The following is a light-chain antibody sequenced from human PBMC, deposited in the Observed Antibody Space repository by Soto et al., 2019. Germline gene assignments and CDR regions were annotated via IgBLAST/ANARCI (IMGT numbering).Light chain of an antibody. Sequence: EIVMTQSPATLSVSPGERVTLSCRASQSISSNLAWYQQKPGQPPRLLIYGASTRATGIPARFSGSGSGTEFIFTISSLQSEDFAVYYCQHYNNWPFTFGPGSKVAIK. CDR3: QHYNNWPFT. CDR1: QSISSN. CDR2: GAS. V-gene: IGKV3-15*01. J-gene: IGKJ3*01.